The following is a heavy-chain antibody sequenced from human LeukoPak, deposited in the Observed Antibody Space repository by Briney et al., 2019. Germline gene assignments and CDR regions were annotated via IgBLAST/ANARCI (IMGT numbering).Heavy chain of an antibody. CDR1: GGSISSYY. J-gene: IGHJ2*01. V-gene: IGHV4-4*07. CDR2: IYTSGST. D-gene: IGHD4-17*01. Sequence: PSETLSLTCTVSGGSISSYYWSWIRQPAGKGLEWIGRIYTSGSTNYNPSLKSRVTMSVDMSKNQFSLKLSSVTAADTAVYYCARESGDYGHWYFDLWGRGTLVTVSS. CDR3: ARESGDYGHWYFDL.